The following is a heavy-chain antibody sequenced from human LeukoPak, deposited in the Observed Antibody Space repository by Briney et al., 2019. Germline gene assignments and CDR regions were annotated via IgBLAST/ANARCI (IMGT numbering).Heavy chain of an antibody. CDR3: ARFSRRWTTHAFDI. V-gene: IGHV1-69*04. Sequence: GSSVKVSCKASGGTFSSYAISWVRQAPGQGLEWMGRIIPIFGIANYAQKFQGRVTITADKSTSTAYMELSSLRSEDTAVYYCARFSRRWTTHAFDIWGQGTMVTVSS. CDR1: GGTFSSYA. CDR2: IIPIFGIA. J-gene: IGHJ3*02. D-gene: IGHD3/OR15-3a*01.